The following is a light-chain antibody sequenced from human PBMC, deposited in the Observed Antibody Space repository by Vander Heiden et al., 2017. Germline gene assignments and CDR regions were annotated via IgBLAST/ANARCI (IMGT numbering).Light chain of an antibody. CDR2: WAS. Sequence: DTVMTPSPDSPCLSLDERATINCKSTQNILYSANNKNYLVWYQQKPGQPPKLIITWASTRESGVPDRFSGSGSGTDFTLTISSLQAEDVAVYYCQQHYTTPYSFGQGTKLEIK. CDR1: QNILYSANNKNY. J-gene: IGKJ2*03. V-gene: IGKV4-1*01. CDR3: QQHYTTPYS.